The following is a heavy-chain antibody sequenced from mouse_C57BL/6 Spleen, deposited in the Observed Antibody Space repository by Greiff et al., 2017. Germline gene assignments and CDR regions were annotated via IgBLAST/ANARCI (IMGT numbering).Heavy chain of an antibody. CDR1: GYTFTSYW. CDR3: ASSYYYGSNYFDY. J-gene: IGHJ2*01. CDR2: IHPNSGST. V-gene: IGHV1-64*01. Sequence: VQLQQPGAELVKPGASVKLSCKASGYTFTSYWMHWVKQRPGQGLEWIGMIHPNSGSTNYNEKFKSKATLTVDKSSSTAYMQLSSLTSEDSAVYYCASSYYYGSNYFDYWGQGTTLTVSS. D-gene: IGHD1-1*01.